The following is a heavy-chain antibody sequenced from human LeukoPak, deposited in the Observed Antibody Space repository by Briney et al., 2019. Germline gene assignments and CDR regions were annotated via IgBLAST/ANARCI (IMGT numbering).Heavy chain of an antibody. Sequence: GGSLRLSCAASGFTFSSYSMNWVRQAPGKGLEWVSSISSSSSYIYYADSVKGRFTISRDNAKNSLYLQMNSLRAEDTAVYYCARRFIAARMLGVFDYWGQGTLVTVSS. CDR2: ISSSSSYI. V-gene: IGHV3-21*01. D-gene: IGHD6-6*01. CDR3: ARRFIAARMLGVFDY. CDR1: GFTFSSYS. J-gene: IGHJ4*02.